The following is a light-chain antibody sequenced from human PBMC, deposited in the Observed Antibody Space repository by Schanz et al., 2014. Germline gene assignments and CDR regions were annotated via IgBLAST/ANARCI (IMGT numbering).Light chain of an antibody. Sequence: QSVLTQPPSVSGAPGQRVTISCTGSSSNIGAGYDVHWYQQLPGTAPKLLIYGNSNRPSGVPDRFSGSKSGTSASLAITGLQAEDEAYYYCYSYAGNSRVFGGGTKLTVL. CDR2: GNS. V-gene: IGLV1-40*01. J-gene: IGLJ3*02. CDR3: YSYAGNSRV. CDR1: SSNIGAGYD.